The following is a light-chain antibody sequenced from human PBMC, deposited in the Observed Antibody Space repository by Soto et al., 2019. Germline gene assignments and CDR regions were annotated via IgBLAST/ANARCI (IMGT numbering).Light chain of an antibody. J-gene: IGKJ4*01. CDR1: QSVSSN. CDR2: GAS. CDR3: QQYNNRPPLT. Sequence: EIVMTQSPATLSVSPGERATLSCRASQSVSSNLAWYQQKPGQAPRLLIYGASSRATGIPARFSGSGSGTDFTLTISSLQSEDFAVYYCQQYNNRPPLTFGGGTKVEIK. V-gene: IGKV3-15*01.